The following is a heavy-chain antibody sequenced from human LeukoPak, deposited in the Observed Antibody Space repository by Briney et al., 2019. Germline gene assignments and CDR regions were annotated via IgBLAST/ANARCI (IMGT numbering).Heavy chain of an antibody. CDR3: ARGLYYYDN. V-gene: IGHV4-59*01. Sequence: PSGTLSLTCTVSGGSISSYYWSWIRQPPGKGLEWIGYIYYSGSTNYNPSLKSRVTISVDTSKNQFSLKLSSVTAADTAVYFCARGLYYYDNWGQGTLVTVSS. J-gene: IGHJ4*02. CDR2: IYYSGST. CDR1: GGSISSYY.